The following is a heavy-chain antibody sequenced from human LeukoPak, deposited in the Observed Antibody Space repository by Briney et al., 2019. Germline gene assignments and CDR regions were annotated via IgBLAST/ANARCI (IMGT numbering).Heavy chain of an antibody. V-gene: IGHV4-61*02. D-gene: IGHD4-17*01. CDR3: ARESRTVTLKLCLDY. CDR1: GGSISSGSYY. Sequence: PSETLSLTCTGSGGSISSGSYYWSWIGQPAVKGLECIGRIYTSGSTNYNPSLKSRVTISVDTSKNQFSLKLSSVTAADTDVYYCARESRTVTLKLCLDYWNQRTLVTVSS. CDR2: IYTSGST. J-gene: IGHJ4*02.